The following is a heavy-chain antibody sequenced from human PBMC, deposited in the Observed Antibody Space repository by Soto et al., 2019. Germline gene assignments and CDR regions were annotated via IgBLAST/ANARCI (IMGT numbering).Heavy chain of an antibody. CDR2: INTNTGNP. Sequence: QVQLVQSGSELKKPGASVKVSWKASGYTFTSYAMNWVRQAPGQGLEWMGWINTNTGNPTYAQGFTGRFVFSLDTSVSTAYLQICSLKAEDTAVYYCARGRITMVRGNLHWFDPWGQGTLVTVSS. CDR1: GYTFTSYA. V-gene: IGHV7-4-1*01. CDR3: ARGRITMVRGNLHWFDP. D-gene: IGHD3-10*01. J-gene: IGHJ5*02.